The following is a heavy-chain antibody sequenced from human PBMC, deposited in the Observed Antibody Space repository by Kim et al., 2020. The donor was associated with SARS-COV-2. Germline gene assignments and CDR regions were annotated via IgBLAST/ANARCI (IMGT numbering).Heavy chain of an antibody. CDR3: ARGRIEAAGMVWFDP. D-gene: IGHD6-13*01. J-gene: IGHJ5*02. V-gene: IGHV4-34*01. CDR2: INHSGST. CDR1: GGSFSGYY. Sequence: SETLSLTCAAYGGSFSGYYWSWIRQPPGKGLEWIGEINHSGSTNSNTSLKRRVTISVDTSKNQFSLKLGSVTAADTAVYYCARGRIEAAGMVWFDPLGQGTLVTVSS.